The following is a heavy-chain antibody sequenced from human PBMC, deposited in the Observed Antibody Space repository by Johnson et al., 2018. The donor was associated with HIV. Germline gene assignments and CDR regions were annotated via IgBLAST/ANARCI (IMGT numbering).Heavy chain of an antibody. CDR2: IKSKTGGGTT. Sequence: MLLVESGGGLVKPGDSLRLSCTASGFRFSNAWMGWVRQAPGKGLEWLGRIKSKTGGGTTSYAAPVKARFPISRDDSKNTLYLQMNSLKTEDTAVYYCTTDPIAAAGPDAFDIWGQGTVVTVSS. V-gene: IGHV3-15*01. CDR1: GFRFSNAW. CDR3: TTDPIAAAGPDAFDI. D-gene: IGHD6-13*01. J-gene: IGHJ3*02.